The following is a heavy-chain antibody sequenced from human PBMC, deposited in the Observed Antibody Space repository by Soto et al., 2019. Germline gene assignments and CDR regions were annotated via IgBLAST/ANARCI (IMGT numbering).Heavy chain of an antibody. D-gene: IGHD6-13*01. CDR2: IYHSGST. J-gene: IGHJ4*02. CDR3: ARGGLVVGEAAAGTLTY. CDR1: GASISSYS. Sequence: PSEALSLTCSVSGASISSYSWSWIRQPPGKGLEWIGYIYHSGSTYYNPSLKSRVTISVDRSKNQFSLKLSSVTAADTAVYYCARGGLVVGEAAAGTLTYWGQGTLVTVSS. V-gene: IGHV4-30-2*01.